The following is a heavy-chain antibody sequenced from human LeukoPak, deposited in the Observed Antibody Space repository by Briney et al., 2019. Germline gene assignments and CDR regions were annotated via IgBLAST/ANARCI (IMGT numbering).Heavy chain of an antibody. CDR3: AKDQWYGWTSD. D-gene: IGHD1-1*01. V-gene: IGHV3-48*04. Sequence: AGGSLRLSCAASGFTFSSYSMTWVRQAPGRGLERVSYISSSSSTIYYADSVKGRFTISRDNAKNSLYLQMNSLRAEDTAVYYCAKDQWYGWTSDWGQGTLVTVSS. CDR1: GFTFSSYS. CDR2: ISSSSSTI. J-gene: IGHJ4*02.